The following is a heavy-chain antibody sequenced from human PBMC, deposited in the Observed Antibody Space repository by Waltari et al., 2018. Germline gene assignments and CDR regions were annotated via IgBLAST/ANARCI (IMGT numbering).Heavy chain of an antibody. D-gene: IGHD3-3*01. CDR2: INHSGST. CDR1: GGSFSGYY. J-gene: IGHJ4*02. V-gene: IGHV4-34*01. Sequence: QVQLQQWGAGLLKPSETLSLTCAVYGGSFSGYYGSWIRQPPGKGLEWIGEINHSGSTNYNPSLKSRVTISVDTSKNQFSLKLSSVTAADTAVYYCARGGLYYDSSEEFDYWGQGTLVTVSS. CDR3: ARGGLYYDSSEEFDY.